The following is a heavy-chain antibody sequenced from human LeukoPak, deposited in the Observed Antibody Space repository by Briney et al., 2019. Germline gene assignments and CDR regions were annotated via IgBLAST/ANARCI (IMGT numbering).Heavy chain of an antibody. Sequence: GGSLRLSCAASGFTFSSYSMNWVRQAPGKGLEWVSYISSSGSTKYYADSVKGRFTISRDNAKNSLYLQMNSLRAEDTALYYCARGFWSGYYYYYMDVWGKGTTVTVSS. CDR1: GFTFSSYS. J-gene: IGHJ6*03. V-gene: IGHV3-48*04. CDR3: ARGFWSGYYYYYMDV. D-gene: IGHD3-3*01. CDR2: ISSSGSTK.